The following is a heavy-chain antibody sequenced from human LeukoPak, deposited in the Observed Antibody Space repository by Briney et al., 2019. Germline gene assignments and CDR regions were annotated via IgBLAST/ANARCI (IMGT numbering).Heavy chain of an antibody. CDR3: AREIKSYYYYGMDV. V-gene: IGHV4-30-4*01. Sequence: SETLSLTCTVSGGCISSGDYYWSWIRQPPGKGLEWIGYIYYSGSTYYNPSLKSRVTISVDTSKNQFSLKLSSVTAADTAVYYCAREIKSYYYYGMDVWGQGTTVTVSS. CDR1: GGCISSGDYY. J-gene: IGHJ6*02. CDR2: IYYSGST.